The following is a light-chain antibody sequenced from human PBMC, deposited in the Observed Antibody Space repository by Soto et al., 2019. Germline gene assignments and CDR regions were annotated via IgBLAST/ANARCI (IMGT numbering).Light chain of an antibody. J-gene: IGKJ3*01. CDR3: QKSVHLPL. CDR2: DAY. CDR1: HDIGNS. V-gene: IGKV1-33*01. Sequence: IQMTQSPPSLSASVGDRVTITCQASHDIGNSLNWYQDKPGQAPKLVIYDAYNLETGVPSTFSGGGYGTHFTFTISSLRPEDIGTYYCQKSVHLPLFGPGTKVDIK.